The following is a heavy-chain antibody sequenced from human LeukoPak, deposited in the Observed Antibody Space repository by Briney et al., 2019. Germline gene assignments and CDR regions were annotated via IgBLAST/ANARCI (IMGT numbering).Heavy chain of an antibody. J-gene: IGHJ5*02. CDR2: MKVNSGNT. CDR1: GYTFTNYD. Sequence: ASVKVSCKASGYTFTNYDINWVRQATGQGLEWMGWMKVNSGNTGYAQKFQGRVTMTRDTSISTAYMELSSLRSEDTAVYYCARGEGNWFDPWGQGTLVIVPS. V-gene: IGHV1-8*01. CDR3: ARGEGNWFDP.